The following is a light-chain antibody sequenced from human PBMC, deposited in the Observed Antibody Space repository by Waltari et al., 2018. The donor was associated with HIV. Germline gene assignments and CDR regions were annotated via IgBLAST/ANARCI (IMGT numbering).Light chain of an antibody. J-gene: IGKJ4*01. CDR2: GAP. CDR3: QQYGRSPT. CDR1: QSVSNSY. Sequence: ELVLTPSPGTLTLTPGYRATLTCRASQSVSNSYLAWYPQRPGQAPRILIYGAPRRAAGIPNRFTGSGSGTDFTLTISILGAEDFAVYSCQQYGRSPTFGGGTKVEIK. V-gene: IGKV3-20*01.